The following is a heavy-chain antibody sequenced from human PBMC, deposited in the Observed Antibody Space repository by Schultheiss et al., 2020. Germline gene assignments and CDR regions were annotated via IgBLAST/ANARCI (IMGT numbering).Heavy chain of an antibody. CDR1: GGSISSYY. D-gene: IGHD3-10*01. V-gene: IGHV4-59*12. CDR2: IYYSGST. CDR3: ARETSRGELSNGFDP. J-gene: IGHJ5*02. Sequence: SETLSLTCTVSGGSISSYYWSWIRQPPGKGLEWIGYIYYSGSTNSNPSLKSRVTISVDTSKNQFSLKLSSVTAADTAVYYCARETSRGELSNGFDPWGKGTLVTVSS.